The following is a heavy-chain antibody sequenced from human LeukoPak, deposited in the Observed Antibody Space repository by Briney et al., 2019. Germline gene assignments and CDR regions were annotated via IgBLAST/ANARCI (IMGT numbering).Heavy chain of an antibody. D-gene: IGHD3-3*01. CDR2: IIPIFGTA. Sequence: SVKVSCKASGGTFSSYAISWVRQAPGQGLEWMGGIIPIFGTANYAQKFQGGVTITADESTSTAYMELSSLRSEDTAVYYCARDSITIFGVVTPRRFYFDYWGQGTLVTVSS. CDR3: ARDSITIFGVVTPRRFYFDY. CDR1: GGTFSSYA. J-gene: IGHJ4*02. V-gene: IGHV1-69*01.